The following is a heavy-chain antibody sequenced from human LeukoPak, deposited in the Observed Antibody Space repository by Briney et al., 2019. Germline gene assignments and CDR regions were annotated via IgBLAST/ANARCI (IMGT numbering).Heavy chain of an antibody. CDR3: ARDTNDYYDSSGYYFHY. CDR1: GGTFSSYA. Sequence: TVNVSCKASGGTFSSYAISWVRQAPGQGLEWMGRIIPIFGIANYAQKFQGRVTITADKSTSTAYMELSSLRSEDTAVYYCARDTNDYYDSSGYYFHYWGQGTLVTVSS. J-gene: IGHJ4*02. D-gene: IGHD3-22*01. V-gene: IGHV1-69*04. CDR2: IIPIFGIA.